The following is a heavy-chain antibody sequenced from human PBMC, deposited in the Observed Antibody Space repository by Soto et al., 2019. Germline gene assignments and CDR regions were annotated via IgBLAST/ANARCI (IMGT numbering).Heavy chain of an antibody. Sequence: QVQLVQSGAEVKKPGSSVKVSCKASGGTFSSYTISWVRQAPGQGLEWMGRIIPILGIANYAQKFQGRVTITADKSTSTAYMELSSLRSEDTAVYYCARGVSLTYYDLNWFDPWGQGTLVTVSS. CDR2: IIPILGIA. D-gene: IGHD3-3*01. V-gene: IGHV1-69*02. CDR3: ARGVSLTYYDLNWFDP. J-gene: IGHJ5*02. CDR1: GGTFSSYT.